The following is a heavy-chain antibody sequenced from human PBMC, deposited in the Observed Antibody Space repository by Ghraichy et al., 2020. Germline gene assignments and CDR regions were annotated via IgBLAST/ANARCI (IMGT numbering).Heavy chain of an antibody. CDR1: GFTFSSYA. V-gene: IGHV3-23*01. CDR2: ISGSGGST. Sequence: LSLTCAASGFTFSSYAMSWVRQAPGKGLEWVSAISGSGGSTYYADSVKGRFTISRDNSKNTLYLQMNSLRAEDTAVYYCAKAGPSGYGLFDYWGQGTLVTVSS. D-gene: IGHD5-12*01. CDR3: AKAGPSGYGLFDY. J-gene: IGHJ4*02.